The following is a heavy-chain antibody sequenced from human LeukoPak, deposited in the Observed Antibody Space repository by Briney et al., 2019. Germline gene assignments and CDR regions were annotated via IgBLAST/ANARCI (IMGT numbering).Heavy chain of an antibody. CDR1: GGSFSGYY. V-gene: IGHV4-34*01. CDR2: INHSGST. D-gene: IGHD5-12*01. Sequence: SETLSLTCAVYGGSFSGYYWGWIRQPPGKGLEWIGEINHSGSTHYNPSLKSRVTISVDTSKNQFSLKLSSVTAADTAVYYCARGSPGYSGYPLDYWGQGTLVTVSS. J-gene: IGHJ4*02. CDR3: ARGSPGYSGYPLDY.